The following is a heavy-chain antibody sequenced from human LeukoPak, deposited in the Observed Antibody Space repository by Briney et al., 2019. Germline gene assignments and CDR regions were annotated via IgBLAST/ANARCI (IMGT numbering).Heavy chain of an antibody. CDR3: ARDSNDSSGYYVDYGMDV. CDR2: ISSSGGNT. Sequence: GGSLRLSCAASGFTFSSYGMNWVRQAPGKGLEWVSGISSSGGNTYYADSVKGRFTISRDNSKNTLYLQMNSLRAEDTAVYYCARDSNDSSGYYVDYGMDVWGQGTTVTVSS. CDR1: GFTFSSYG. J-gene: IGHJ6*02. D-gene: IGHD3-22*01. V-gene: IGHV3-23*01.